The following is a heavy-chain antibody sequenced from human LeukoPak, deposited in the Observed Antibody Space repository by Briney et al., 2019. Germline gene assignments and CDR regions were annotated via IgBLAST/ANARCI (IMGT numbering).Heavy chain of an antibody. CDR3: AKDGYYYDSSAYYVIYYFDS. V-gene: IGHV3-23*01. Sequence: PGGSLRLSCSASGFTFTTYGMNWVRQAPGKGLEWVSIISGSGGVTYYADSVKGRFTISRDNSKNTLYLQMNSLRAEDTAVYYCAKDGYYYDSSAYYVIYYFDSWGQGTLVTVSS. CDR1: GFTFTTYG. J-gene: IGHJ4*02. D-gene: IGHD3-22*01. CDR2: ISGSGGVT.